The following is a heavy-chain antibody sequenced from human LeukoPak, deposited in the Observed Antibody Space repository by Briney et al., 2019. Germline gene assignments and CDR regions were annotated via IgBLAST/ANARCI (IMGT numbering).Heavy chain of an antibody. Sequence: GGSLRLSCAASGFTFSNFWMSWVRQAPGKGLEWVAVISYDGSNKYYADSVKGRFTISRDNSKNTLYLQMNSLRAEDTAVYYCASRGNPWGQGTLVTVSS. V-gene: IGHV3-30-3*01. CDR3: ASRGNP. J-gene: IGHJ5*02. CDR2: ISYDGSNK. CDR1: GFTFSNFW.